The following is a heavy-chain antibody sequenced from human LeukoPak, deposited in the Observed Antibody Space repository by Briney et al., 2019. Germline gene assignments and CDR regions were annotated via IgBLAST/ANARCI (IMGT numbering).Heavy chain of an antibody. D-gene: IGHD3-3*01. J-gene: IGHJ6*03. CDR3: ARDYDFWSGYDRDYYYYMDV. Sequence: GGSLRLSCAASGFTFSSYSMNWVRQAPGKGLEWVSSISSSSSYIYYADSVKGRFTISRDNAKNSLYLQMNSLRAEDTAVYYCARDYDFWSGYDRDYYYYMDVWGKGTTVTVSS. CDR1: GFTFSSYS. V-gene: IGHV3-21*01. CDR2: ISSSSSYI.